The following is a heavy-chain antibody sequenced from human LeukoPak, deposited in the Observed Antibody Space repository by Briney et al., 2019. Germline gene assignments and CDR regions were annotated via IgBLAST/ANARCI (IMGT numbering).Heavy chain of an antibody. CDR2: IWNDGSNE. D-gene: IGHD3-10*01. CDR3: ARDGSGLAVRGWFDF. CDR1: GFTFNKYG. J-gene: IGHJ5*01. V-gene: IGHV3-33*01. Sequence: PGGSLRLSCVASGFTFNKYGIHWVRQAPGKGLESVAVIWNDGSNEYYADSVKGRLAISRDNDKSTVNLQMNSLRAEDTAVYYCARDGSGLAVRGWFDFWGQGTLVTVSS.